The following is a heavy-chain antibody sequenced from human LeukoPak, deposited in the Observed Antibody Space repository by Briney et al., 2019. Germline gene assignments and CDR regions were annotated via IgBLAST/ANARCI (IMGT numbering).Heavy chain of an antibody. CDR3: ARDQRKVTYYDFWSDHEYNWFDP. Sequence: SETLSLTCTVSGGSISIPSYYWGWVRQPPGKGLEWIASMYYGGTTYSNPSLKSRVTISLDTSKNLFSLKLNSMTPADTAVYYCARDQRKVTYYDFWSDHEYNWFDPWGQGTLVTVSS. CDR1: GGSISIPSYY. J-gene: IGHJ5*02. D-gene: IGHD3-3*01. CDR2: MYYGGTT. V-gene: IGHV4-39*07.